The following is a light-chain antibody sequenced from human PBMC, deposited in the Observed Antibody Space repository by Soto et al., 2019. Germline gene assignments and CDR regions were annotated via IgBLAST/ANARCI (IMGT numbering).Light chain of an antibody. V-gene: IGLV1-40*01. CDR2: GTS. Sequence: ALTQPPAVSGAPGQRVTISCTGGASNIGANYDVHWYQQLPGTAPKLLIYGTSNRPSGVPDRFSGSKSGTSASLDITGIQAEDEAHYFCQSQDFTLGAFWVFGGGTKVTVL. CDR1: ASNIGANYD. J-gene: IGLJ3*02. CDR3: QSQDFTLGAFWV.